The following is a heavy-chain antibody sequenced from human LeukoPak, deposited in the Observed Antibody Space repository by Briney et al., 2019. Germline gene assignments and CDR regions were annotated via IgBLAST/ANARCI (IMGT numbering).Heavy chain of an antibody. V-gene: IGHV4-31*03. J-gene: IGHJ5*02. CDR3: ARAPDSSGYYPNWFDP. CDR1: GGSIRSGGYY. Sequence: QASETLSLTCTVSGGSIRSGGYYWSWIRQHPGKGLEWIGFIYYTGYTYYNPSLKSRVSILIDTSTNQFSLKLNSVTAADTAVYYCARAPDSSGYYPNWFDPWGQGTLVTVSS. CDR2: IYYTGYT. D-gene: IGHD3-22*01.